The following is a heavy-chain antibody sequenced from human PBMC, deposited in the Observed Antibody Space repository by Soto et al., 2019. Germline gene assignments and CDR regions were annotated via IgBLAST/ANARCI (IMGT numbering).Heavy chain of an antibody. CDR2: ISSGASHI. CDR1: GFTFSDYT. D-gene: IGHD2-21*02. Sequence: EVQLVESGGGLVKPGGSLRLSCAGSGFTFSDYTLSWVRQPPGKGLEWVSSISSGASHIYYADSLKGRFTTSRDNAEKTLYLEVSSLRAEDTAVYYCTRSPYCYGYCHPVGIFEYWGQGTLVTVSS. CDR3: TRSPYCYGYCHPVGIFEY. J-gene: IGHJ4*02. V-gene: IGHV3-21*02.